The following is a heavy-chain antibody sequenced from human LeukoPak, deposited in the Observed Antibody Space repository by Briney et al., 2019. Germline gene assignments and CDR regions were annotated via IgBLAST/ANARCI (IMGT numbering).Heavy chain of an antibody. V-gene: IGHV3-23*01. J-gene: IGHJ4*02. CDR3: AKDHEQLVRLIAPHDY. CDR2: ISGSGGST. D-gene: IGHD6-6*01. Sequence: GGSLRLSCAASGFTFSSYAMSWVRQAPGKGLEWVSAISGSGGSTYYADSVKGRFTISRDNSKNTLYLQMNSLRAEDTAVYYCAKDHEQLVRLIAPHDYWGQGTLVTVSS. CDR1: GFTFSSYA.